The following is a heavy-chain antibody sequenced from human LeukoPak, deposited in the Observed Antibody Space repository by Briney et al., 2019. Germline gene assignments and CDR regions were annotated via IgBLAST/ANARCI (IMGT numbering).Heavy chain of an antibody. CDR1: GFTFSSNW. D-gene: IGHD3-16*01. Sequence: GGSLRLSCAASGFTFSSNWMSWVRQAPGMGLEWVANIKEDGSEKYYVDSVKGRFTISRDNAKNSLSLQMNSLRAEDTALYYCVGGNSYDYWGQGTLVAVSS. J-gene: IGHJ4*02. V-gene: IGHV3-7*01. CDR2: IKEDGSEK. CDR3: VGGNSYDY.